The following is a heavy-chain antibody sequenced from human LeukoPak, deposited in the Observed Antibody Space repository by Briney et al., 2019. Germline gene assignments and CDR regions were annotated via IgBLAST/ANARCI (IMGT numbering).Heavy chain of an antibody. CDR1: GFTYSSCA. CDR3: VRGVGIYDSSGYFDY. J-gene: IGHJ4*02. V-gene: IGHV3-30-3*01. D-gene: IGHD3-22*01. CDR2: ISYDGSNK. Sequence: PGGSLRLSCAASGFTYSSCAMHWVRQAPGKGLEWVATISYDGSNKYYADSVKGRFTISRDNSKNTLYLYMNNLRAEDTAVYYCVRGVGIYDSSGYFDYWGQGTLVTVSS.